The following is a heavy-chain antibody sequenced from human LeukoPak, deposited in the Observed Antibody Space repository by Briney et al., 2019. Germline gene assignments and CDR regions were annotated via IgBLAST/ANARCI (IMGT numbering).Heavy chain of an antibody. CDR3: ARSGWPYSFDY. Sequence: AGGSLRLSCAASGFTFSSYWMHWVRQAPGKGLVWVSRIHSDGSSTSYADSVRGRFTISRDDAKSTLYLQLNSLRAEDTAVYYCARSGWPYSFDYWGQGTLVTVSS. D-gene: IGHD3-22*01. J-gene: IGHJ4*02. CDR2: IHSDGSST. CDR1: GFTFSSYW. V-gene: IGHV3-74*01.